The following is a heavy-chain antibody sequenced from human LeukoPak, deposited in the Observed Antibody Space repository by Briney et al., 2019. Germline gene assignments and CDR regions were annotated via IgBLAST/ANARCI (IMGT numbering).Heavy chain of an antibody. CDR3: ARARYDFWSGYYTIYYFDY. J-gene: IGHJ4*02. V-gene: IGHV1-2*02. CDR1: GYTLTGYY. Sequence: ASVKVSCKASGYTLTGYYMHWVRQAPGQGLEWMGWINPNSGGTNYAQKFQGRVTMTRDTSISTAYMELSRLRSDDTAVYYCARARYDFWSGYYTIYYFDYWGQGTLVTVSS. D-gene: IGHD3-3*01. CDR2: INPNSGGT.